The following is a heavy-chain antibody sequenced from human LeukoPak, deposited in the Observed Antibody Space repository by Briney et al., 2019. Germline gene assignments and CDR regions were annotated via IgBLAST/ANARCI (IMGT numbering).Heavy chain of an antibody. CDR2: ITPSGGT. CDR3: ARDRYGDGFAHFDY. D-gene: IGHD5-24*01. CDR1: GYXFTTYA. J-gene: IGHJ4*02. V-gene: IGHV1-2*02. Sequence: ASVKVSCKASGYXFTTYAIHWVRQAPGQGREWLGWITPSGGTNYPQKFQGRVVITRDSSITTAYMDLSRLTSDDTAVYYCARDRYGDGFAHFDYWGQGALVTVSS.